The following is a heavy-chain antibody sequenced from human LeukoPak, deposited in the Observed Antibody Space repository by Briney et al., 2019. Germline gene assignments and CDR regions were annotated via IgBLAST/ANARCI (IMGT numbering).Heavy chain of an antibody. J-gene: IGHJ5*02. V-gene: IGHV4-39*01. Sequence: SETLSLTCTVSGDSIESSRYYWGWIRQPPGKGLEWIGSIYHDGTTYYTPSLRSRVSIFVDTSKNQFSLKLSSVTAADTAVYYCARRPDPWGQGTLVTVSS. CDR1: GDSIESSRYY. CDR3: ARRPDP. CDR2: IYHDGTT.